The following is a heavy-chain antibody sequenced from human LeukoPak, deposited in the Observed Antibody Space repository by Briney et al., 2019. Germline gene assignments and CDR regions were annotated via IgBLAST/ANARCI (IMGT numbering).Heavy chain of an antibody. V-gene: IGHV3-11*04. CDR3: ARDPSLYSRADY. J-gene: IGHJ4*02. CDR1: GFTFSDYY. D-gene: IGHD6-13*01. CDR2: ISGSGDGT. Sequence: PGGSLRLSCAASGFTFSDYYMSWIRQAPGKGLQWVSAISGSGDGTYYADSVTGRFTISRDNAKNSVYLQMNSLRDEDTAVYYCARDPSLYSRADYWGQGTLVTVSS.